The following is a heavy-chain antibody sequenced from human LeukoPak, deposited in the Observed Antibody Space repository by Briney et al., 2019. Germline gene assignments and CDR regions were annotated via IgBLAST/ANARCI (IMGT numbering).Heavy chain of an antibody. CDR2: IYSGRST. CDR1: GFTVSSND. J-gene: IGHJ6*03. Sequence: GGSLRLSCAASGFTVSSNDMSWVRQAPGKGLEWVSLIYSGRSTYYADSVKGRFIISRDNSKNTLYLQMNSLRAEDTAVYYCAREAYMDVWGKGTTVTVSS. CDR3: AREAYMDV. V-gene: IGHV3-66*01.